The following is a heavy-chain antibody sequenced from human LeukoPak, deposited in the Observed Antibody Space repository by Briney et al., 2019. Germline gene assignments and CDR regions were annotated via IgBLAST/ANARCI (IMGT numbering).Heavy chain of an antibody. V-gene: IGHV3-20*04. CDR2: INWNGGST. CDR3: ARYDGGSGPFDY. D-gene: IGHD3-10*01. J-gene: IGHJ4*02. CDR1: GFTFDDYG. Sequence: GGSLRLSCAASGFTFDDYGMSWVRQAPGKGLEWVSGINWNGGSTGYADSVKGRFTISRDNSKNTLYLQMNSLRAEDTAVYYCARYDGGSGPFDYWGQGTLVTVSS.